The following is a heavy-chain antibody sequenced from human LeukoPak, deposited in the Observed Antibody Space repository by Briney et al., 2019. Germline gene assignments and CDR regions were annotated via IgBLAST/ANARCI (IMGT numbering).Heavy chain of an antibody. CDR1: GLKFSSYS. CDR3: AKDGGHYRPDF. V-gene: IGHV3-33*06. J-gene: IGHJ4*02. Sequence: PGRSLRLSCVVSGLKFSSYSFHWVRQAPGKGLEWVAVLWSDGFSKYYADSVKGRFIISRDTSKDTLYLEINSLRVEDTAAYHCAKDGGHYRPDFWGQGTLVTVSS. CDR2: LWSDGFSK. D-gene: IGHD2-21*01.